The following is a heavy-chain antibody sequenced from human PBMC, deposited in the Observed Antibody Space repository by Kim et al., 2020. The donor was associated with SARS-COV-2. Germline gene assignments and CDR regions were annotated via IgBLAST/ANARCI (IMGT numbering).Heavy chain of an antibody. Sequence: SGPTLVKPTQTLTLTCTFSGFSLSTSGVGVGWIRQPPGKALEWLALIYWDDDKRYSPSLKSRLTITKDTSKNQVVLTMTNMDPVDTATYYCAHRRDFGVVMGRWCEPWGQGTLVSVSS. J-gene: IGHJ5*02. CDR3: AHRRDFGVVMGRWCEP. CDR1: GFSLSTSGVG. D-gene: IGHD3-3*01. V-gene: IGHV2-5*02. CDR2: IYWDDDK.